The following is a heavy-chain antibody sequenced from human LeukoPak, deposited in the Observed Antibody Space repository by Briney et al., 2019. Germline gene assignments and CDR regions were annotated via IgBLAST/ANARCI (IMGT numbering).Heavy chain of an antibody. Sequence: SETLSLTCAVSGGSISSGGYSWSWIRQPPGKGLEWIGYIYHSGSTYYNPSLKSRVTISVDTSKNQFSLKLSSVTAADTAVYYCARRRDSSSSGGDFDYWGQGTLVTVSS. CDR2: IYHSGST. CDR1: GGSISSGGYS. J-gene: IGHJ4*02. V-gene: IGHV4-30-2*01. CDR3: ARRRDSSSSGGDFDY. D-gene: IGHD6-6*01.